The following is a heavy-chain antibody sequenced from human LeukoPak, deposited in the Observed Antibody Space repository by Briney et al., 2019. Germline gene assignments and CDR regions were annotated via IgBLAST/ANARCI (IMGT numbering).Heavy chain of an antibody. CDR2: INHSGST. D-gene: IGHD1-26*01. Sequence: PSETPSLTCAVYGGSFSGYYWSWIRQPPGKGLEWIGEINHSGSTNYNPSLKSRVTISVDTSKNQFSLKLSSVTAADTAVYYCARQWELPAFDIWGQGTMVTVFS. CDR1: GGSFSGYY. J-gene: IGHJ3*02. V-gene: IGHV4-34*01. CDR3: ARQWELPAFDI.